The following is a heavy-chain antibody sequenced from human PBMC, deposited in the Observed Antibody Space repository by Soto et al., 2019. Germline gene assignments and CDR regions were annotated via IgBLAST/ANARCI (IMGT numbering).Heavy chain of an antibody. D-gene: IGHD4-17*01. CDR3: ASSYGDFSRAMDV. CDR1: GGSFSGYY. J-gene: IGHJ6*02. V-gene: IGHV4-34*01. Sequence: PSETLSLTCAVYGGSFSGYYWSWIRQPPGKGLEWIGEINHSGSTNYNPSLKSRVTISVDTSKNQFSLKLSSVTAADTAVYYCASSYGDFSRAMDVWGQGTTVTVSS. CDR2: INHSGST.